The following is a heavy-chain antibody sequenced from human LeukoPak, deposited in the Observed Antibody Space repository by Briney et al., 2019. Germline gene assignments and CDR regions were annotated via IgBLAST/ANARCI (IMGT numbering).Heavy chain of an antibody. V-gene: IGHV1-2*02. CDR3: ARDCSGGSCY. Sequence: ASVKVSCTASGYTXTGYYMHVVRQAPGQGLEWMLWININSGGTNYAQKFQGRVTMTRDTAISTAYMELSRLRSDDTAVYYCARDCSGGSCYWGQGTLVTVSS. CDR2: ININSGGT. J-gene: IGHJ4*02. CDR1: GYTXTGYY. D-gene: IGHD2-15*01.